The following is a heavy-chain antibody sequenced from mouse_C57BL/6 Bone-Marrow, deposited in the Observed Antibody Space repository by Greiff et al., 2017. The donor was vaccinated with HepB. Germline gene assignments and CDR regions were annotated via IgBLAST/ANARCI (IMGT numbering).Heavy chain of an antibody. D-gene: IGHD3-2*02. V-gene: IGHV1-72*01. CDR1: GYTFTSYW. J-gene: IGHJ3*01. CDR2: IDPNSGGT. CDR3: ASRGQLRLRGFAY. Sequence: KESCKASGYTFTSYWMHWVKQRPGRGLEWIGRIDPNSGGTKYNEKFKSKATLTVDKPSSTAYMQLSSLTSEDSAVYYCASRGQLRLRGFAYWGQGTLVTVSA.